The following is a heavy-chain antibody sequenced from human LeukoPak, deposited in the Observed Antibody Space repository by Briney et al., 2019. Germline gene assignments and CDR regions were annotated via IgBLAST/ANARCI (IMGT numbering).Heavy chain of an antibody. D-gene: IGHD3-10*01. Sequence: SETLSLTCGVYGGPFSGYYWSWLRQPPVKGLEWIGEINHSGSTNYNPSLKSRVTISVDTSKNQSSLKLSSVTAADTAVYYCARGRSGGAGSYYGFDIWGQGTMVTVSS. CDR3: ARGRSGGAGSYYGFDI. CDR1: GGPFSGYY. J-gene: IGHJ3*02. CDR2: INHSGST. V-gene: IGHV4-34*01.